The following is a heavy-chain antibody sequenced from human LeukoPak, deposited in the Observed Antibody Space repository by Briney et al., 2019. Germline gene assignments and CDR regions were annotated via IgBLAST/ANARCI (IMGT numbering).Heavy chain of an antibody. J-gene: IGHJ4*02. V-gene: IGHV4-59*01. D-gene: IGHD6-19*01. Sequence: SETLSLTCTVSGGSLSSNYWNWIRQPPGKGLEWIGHIYNSGSTNYNPSLKSRVTISVDTSKNQFSLKLTAVTAADTAVYYCAGIAVTGTGYWGQGTLVTVSS. CDR1: GGSLSSNY. CDR2: IYNSGST. CDR3: AGIAVTGTGY.